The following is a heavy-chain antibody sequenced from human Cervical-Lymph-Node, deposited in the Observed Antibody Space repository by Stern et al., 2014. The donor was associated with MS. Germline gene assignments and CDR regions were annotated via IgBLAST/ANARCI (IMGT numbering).Heavy chain of an antibody. Sequence: EVQLVEPGAEVKKPGESLKLSCQLSGYSFTIYYIAWVRPMPGQGLEWMGVIYPYDSDPTFSPSFQGQVTISADKSITTAYLQWSSLRASDTAMYYCARHVQGFDYWGQGTLVTVSS. CDR1: GYSFTIYY. V-gene: IGHV5-51*01. CDR2: IYPYDSDP. J-gene: IGHJ4*02. CDR3: ARHVQGFDY.